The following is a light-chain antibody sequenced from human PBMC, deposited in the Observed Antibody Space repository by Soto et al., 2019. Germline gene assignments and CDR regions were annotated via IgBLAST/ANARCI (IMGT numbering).Light chain of an antibody. CDR2: EVN. J-gene: IGLJ1*01. V-gene: IGLV2-14*01. CDR3: SSYASSSTPYV. CDR1: SSDVGGYNY. Sequence: QSVLTQPASVSGSPGQSITISCTGTSSDVGGYNYVSWYQQHPGKAPKLMIYEVNNRPSGASNRFSGSKSGNTASLTISGLQAEDEADYYCSSYASSSTPYVFGTGTKVTVL.